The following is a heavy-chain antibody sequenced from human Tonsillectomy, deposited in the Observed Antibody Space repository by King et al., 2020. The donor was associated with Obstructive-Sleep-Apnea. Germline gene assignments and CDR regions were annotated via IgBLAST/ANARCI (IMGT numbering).Heavy chain of an antibody. CDR2: ISASGGST. Sequence: VQLVESGGGLVQPGGSLRLSCAASGFTFSSYAMSWVRQAPGKGLEWVSSISASGGSTNYADSVKGRFTISRDNSKNTLYLQMNSLRAEDTAVYYCAKQGTIFGVVTEVDYYGMDVWXQGTTVTVSS. CDR3: AKQGTIFGVVTEVDYYGMDV. V-gene: IGHV3-23*04. D-gene: IGHD3-3*01. J-gene: IGHJ6*02. CDR1: GFTFSSYA.